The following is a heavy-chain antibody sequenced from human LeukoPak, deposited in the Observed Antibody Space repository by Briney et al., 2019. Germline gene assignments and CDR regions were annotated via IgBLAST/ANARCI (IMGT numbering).Heavy chain of an antibody. J-gene: IGHJ6*02. CDR1: GGSISSYY. V-gene: IGHV4-4*07. D-gene: IGHD3-22*01. Sequence: PSETLSLTCTVSGGSISSYYWSWIRQPAGKGLEWIGRIYTSGSTNYNPSPKSRVTMSVDTSKNQFSLKLSSVTAADTAVYYCARTAQYYYDSSGYGLMDVWGQGTTVTVSS. CDR2: IYTSGST. CDR3: ARTAQYYYDSSGYGLMDV.